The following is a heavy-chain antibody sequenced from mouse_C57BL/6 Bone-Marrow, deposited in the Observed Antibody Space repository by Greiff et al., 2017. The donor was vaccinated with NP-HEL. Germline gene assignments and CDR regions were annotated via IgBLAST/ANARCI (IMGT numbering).Heavy chain of an antibody. Sequence: EVKLVESGEGLVKPGGSLKLSCAASGFTFSSYAMSWVRQTPEKRLEWVAYISSGGDYIYYADPVKGRFTISRDNARNTLYLQMSSLKSEDTAMYYCTRDSSAWFAYWGQGTLVTVSA. D-gene: IGHD3-2*02. CDR2: ISSGGDYI. CDR1: GFTFSSYA. CDR3: TRDSSAWFAY. J-gene: IGHJ3*01. V-gene: IGHV5-9-1*02.